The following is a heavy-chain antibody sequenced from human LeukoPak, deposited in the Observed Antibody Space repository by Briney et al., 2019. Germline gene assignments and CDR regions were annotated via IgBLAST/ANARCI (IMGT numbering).Heavy chain of an antibody. CDR3: SGGERVGY. Sequence: GGSLRLSCAASGFTFSSFAMTWVRQAPGKGLEWVSTISGSGGSTYYADSVKGRSTISRDNSKNTLYLQVNSLRAEDTAVYYCSGGERVGYWGQGTLVTVSS. J-gene: IGHJ4*02. D-gene: IGHD3-16*01. CDR2: ISGSGGST. CDR1: GFTFSSFA. V-gene: IGHV3-23*01.